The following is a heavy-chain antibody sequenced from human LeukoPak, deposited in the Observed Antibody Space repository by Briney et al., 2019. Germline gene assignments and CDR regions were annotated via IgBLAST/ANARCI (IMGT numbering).Heavy chain of an antibody. CDR1: GXXXXXXX. CDR3: ASRRFGDLLFDY. D-gene: IGHD3-10*01. Sequence: GSSXXVSCRPSGXXXXXXXXXWVRXAPXXXXXXLASIILMFGTSHYAQNFQGRVTITGEESTNTVHMEMRRLRCQDTAMYYCASRRFGDLLFDYWGQGTLVTVSS. J-gene: IGHJ4*02. CDR2: IILMFGTS. V-gene: IGHV1-69*01.